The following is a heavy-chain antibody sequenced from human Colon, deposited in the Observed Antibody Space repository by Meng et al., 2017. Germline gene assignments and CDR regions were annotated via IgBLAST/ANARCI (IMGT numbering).Heavy chain of an antibody. CDR3: ARDPLAVGPTDRGLDS. V-gene: IGHV4-31*03. Sequence: QVQLQESGPRLVKPSQILSLTCTVSGDSVSSNSYYWTWIRQHPGTGLEWIGYIYSGGISHYNPSLKSRITMSIDTSKNQFSLQLTSVTAADTAIYYCARDPLAVGPTDRGLDSWGQGTLVTFSS. CDR1: GDSVSSNSYY. J-gene: IGHJ4*02. D-gene: IGHD1-26*01. CDR2: IYSGGIS.